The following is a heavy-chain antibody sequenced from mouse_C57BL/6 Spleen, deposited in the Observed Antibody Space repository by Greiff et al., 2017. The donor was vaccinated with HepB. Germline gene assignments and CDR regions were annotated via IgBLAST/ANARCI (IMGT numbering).Heavy chain of an antibody. CDR3: ARTGNSYYFDY. J-gene: IGHJ2*01. Sequence: DVQLQESGPVLVKPGASVKMSCKASGYTFTDYYMNWVKQSHGKSLEWIGVINPYNGGTSYNQKFKGKATLTVDKSSSTAYMELNSLTSEDSAVYYCARTGNSYYFDYWGKGTTLTVSS. CDR1: GYTFTDYY. CDR2: INPYNGGT. V-gene: IGHV1-19*01. D-gene: IGHD2-1*01.